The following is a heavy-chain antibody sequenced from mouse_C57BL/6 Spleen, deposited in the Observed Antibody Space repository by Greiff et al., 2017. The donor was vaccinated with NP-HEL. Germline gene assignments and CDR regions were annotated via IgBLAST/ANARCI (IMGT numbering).Heavy chain of an antibody. CDR1: GFTFTDYY. J-gene: IGHJ4*01. Sequence: EVQVVESGGGLVQPGGSLSLSCAASGFTFTDYYMSWVRQPPGKALEWLGFIRNKANGYTTEYSASVKFRFTISRDNYQSILYLQMNDLRAEDSDTYNCARYDDSNPYYAMDYWGQGTSVTVSS. D-gene: IGHD2-5*01. CDR3: ARYDDSNPYYAMDY. V-gene: IGHV7-3*01. CDR2: IRNKANGYTT.